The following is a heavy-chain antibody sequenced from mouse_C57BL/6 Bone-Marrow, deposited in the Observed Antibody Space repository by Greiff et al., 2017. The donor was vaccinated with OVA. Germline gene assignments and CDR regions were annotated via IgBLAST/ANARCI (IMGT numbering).Heavy chain of an antibody. V-gene: IGHV5-6*01. CDR2: ISSGGSYP. J-gene: IGHJ2*01. CDR3: ARHGDYGSFFDY. Sequence: EVKLMESGGDLVKPGGSLKLSCAASGFTFSSSGMSWVRQTPYKRLEWVSTISSGGSYPYYPDSVKGRFTISRDTAKNTLYLQMSRLKSEDTAMYYCARHGDYGSFFDYWGQGTTLTVSS. D-gene: IGHD1-1*01. CDR1: GFTFSSSG.